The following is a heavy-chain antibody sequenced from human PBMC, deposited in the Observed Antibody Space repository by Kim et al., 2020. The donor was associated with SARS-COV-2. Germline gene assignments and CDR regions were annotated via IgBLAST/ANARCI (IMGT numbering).Heavy chain of an antibody. CDR2: T. J-gene: IGHJ3*02. Sequence: TENEDTVQGRFTSSRDNSKNSLYLHMNSLRADDTALYYCAKGRPGGDAFDIWGQGTTVTVSS. V-gene: IGHV3-23*01. D-gene: IGHD3-16*01. CDR3: AKGRPGGDAFDI.